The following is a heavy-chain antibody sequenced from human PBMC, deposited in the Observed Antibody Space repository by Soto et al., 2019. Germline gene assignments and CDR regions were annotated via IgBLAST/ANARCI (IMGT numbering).Heavy chain of an antibody. CDR2: IYHSGST. V-gene: IGHV4-30-2*02. D-gene: IGHD2-21*01. Sequence: SETLSLTCAVSGGSISSGGYSWSWIRQPPGKGLEWIGYIYHSGSTNYNPSLKGRVTMSVDTSKNQFSLKLTSVNTADTAIYYCTRGGDHYKTGHWGQGTLVTVSS. CDR3: TRGGDHYKTGH. CDR1: GGSISSGGYS. J-gene: IGHJ4*02.